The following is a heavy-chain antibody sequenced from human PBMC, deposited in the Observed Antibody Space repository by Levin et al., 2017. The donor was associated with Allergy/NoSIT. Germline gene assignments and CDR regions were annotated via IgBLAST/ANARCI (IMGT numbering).Heavy chain of an antibody. V-gene: IGHV3-49*04. J-gene: IGHJ4*02. D-gene: IGHD1-26*01. CDR3: TQRGSIGDHCY. CDR2: IRSKAYDGTT. Sequence: GGSLRLSCTTSGFTFGDHAMSWVRQAPGKGLEWVGFIRSKAYDGTTEYAASVKGRFTISRDDSKSIAYLQMNSLKSEDTAVYYCTQRGSIGDHCYWGQGTLVTVSS. CDR1: GFTFGDHA.